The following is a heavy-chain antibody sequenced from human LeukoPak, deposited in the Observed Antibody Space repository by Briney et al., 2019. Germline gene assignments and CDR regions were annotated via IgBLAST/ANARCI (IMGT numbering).Heavy chain of an antibody. J-gene: IGHJ2*01. CDR2: IIPIFGTA. D-gene: IGHD3-22*01. CDR3: ARDTYYYDSDWYFDL. CDR1: GGTFSSYA. Sequence: ASVKVSCKASGGTFSSYAISWVRQAPGQGLEWMRGIIPIFGTANYAQKFQGRVTITADESTSTAYMELSSLRSEDTAVYYCARDTYYYDSDWYFDLWGRGTLVTVSS. V-gene: IGHV1-69*13.